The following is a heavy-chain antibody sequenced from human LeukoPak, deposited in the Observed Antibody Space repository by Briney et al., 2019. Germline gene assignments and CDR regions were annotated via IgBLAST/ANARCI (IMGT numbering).Heavy chain of an antibody. Sequence: SVKVSCKASGGTFSSYAISWVRQAPGQGLEWMGGIIPIFGTANYAQKFQGRVTITTDESTSTAYMELSSLRSEDTAVYYCARGAGAAAGQYYYYYYMDVWDKGTTVTVSS. CDR2: IIPIFGTA. J-gene: IGHJ6*03. V-gene: IGHV1-69*05. D-gene: IGHD6-13*01. CDR1: GGTFSSYA. CDR3: ARGAGAAAGQYYYYYYMDV.